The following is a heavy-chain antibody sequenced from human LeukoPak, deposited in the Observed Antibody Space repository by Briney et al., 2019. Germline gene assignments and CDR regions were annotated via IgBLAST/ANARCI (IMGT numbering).Heavy chain of an antibody. J-gene: IGHJ6*03. CDR1: GFTFSSYW. Sequence: GSLRLSCAASGFTFSSYWMSWVRQAPGKGLEWVANIKQDGSEKYYVDSVKGRFTISRDNAKNSLYLQMNSLRAEDTAVYYCARTFYSSSWVDYYYYMDVWGKGTTVTVSS. V-gene: IGHV3-7*01. CDR3: ARTFYSSSWVDYYYYMDV. CDR2: IKQDGSEK. D-gene: IGHD6-6*01.